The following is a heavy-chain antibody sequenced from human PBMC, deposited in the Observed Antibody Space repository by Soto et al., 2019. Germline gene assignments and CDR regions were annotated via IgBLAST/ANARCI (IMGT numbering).Heavy chain of an antibody. CDR2: ISGGGDAA. Sequence: EVQVLESGGGLVQPGGSLRLSCAGSGFTFINXXMNWVRQAPGKGLEWVSSISGGGDAAFFPDSVRGRFTISRDNSKNTVTLQMNSLGVDDTAVYYCARKILGSTTRPNYWYFDLWGRGTLVTVSS. CDR1: GFTFINXX. CDR3: ARKILGSTTRPNYWYFDL. J-gene: IGHJ2*01. D-gene: IGHD7-27*01. V-gene: IGHV3-23*01.